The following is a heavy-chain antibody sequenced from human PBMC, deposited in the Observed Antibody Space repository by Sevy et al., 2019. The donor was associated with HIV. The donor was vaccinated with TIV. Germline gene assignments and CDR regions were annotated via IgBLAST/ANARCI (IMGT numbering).Heavy chain of an antibody. CDR1: GFTFSSYS. J-gene: IGHJ4*02. CDR3: ARDQAKQLALGGFDY. D-gene: IGHD6-6*01. CDR2: ISSSSSTI. V-gene: IGHV3-48*02. Sequence: GGSLRLSCAASGFTFSSYSMNWVRQAPGKGLEWVSYISSSSSTIYYADSVKGRFTISRDNAKNSLYLQMNSLRDEDTAVYYCARDQAKQLALGGFDYWGQGTLVTVSS.